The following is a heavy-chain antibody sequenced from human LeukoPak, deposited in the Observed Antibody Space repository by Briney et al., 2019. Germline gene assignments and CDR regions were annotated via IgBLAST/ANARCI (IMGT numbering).Heavy chain of an antibody. CDR3: ARESPIVGNFDY. V-gene: IGHV3-11*01. Sequence: GGSLRLSCAASGFTFSDYYMSWIRQAPGKGLEWVSYISSSGSTIYYADSVKGRFTISRDNAKNSLYLQMSSLRSEDTAVYYCARESPIVGNFDYWGQGTLVTVSS. D-gene: IGHD1-26*01. CDR1: GFTFSDYY. J-gene: IGHJ4*02. CDR2: ISSSGSTI.